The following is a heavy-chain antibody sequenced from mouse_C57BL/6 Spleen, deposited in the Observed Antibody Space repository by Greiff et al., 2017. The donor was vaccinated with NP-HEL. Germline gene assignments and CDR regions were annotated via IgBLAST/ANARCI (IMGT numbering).Heavy chain of an antibody. Sequence: VKVVESGAELMKPGASVKLSCKATGYTFTGYWIEWVKQRPGHGLEWIGEILPGSGSTNYNVKFKGKATFTADTSSNTAYMQLSSLTTEDSAIYYCASWTDDGPFAYWGQGTLVTVSA. CDR3: ASWTDDGPFAY. D-gene: IGHD2-3*01. CDR2: ILPGSGST. CDR1: GYTFTGYW. V-gene: IGHV1-9*01. J-gene: IGHJ3*01.